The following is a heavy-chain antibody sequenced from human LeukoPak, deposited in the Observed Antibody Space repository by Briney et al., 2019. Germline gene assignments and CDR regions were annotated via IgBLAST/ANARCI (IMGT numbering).Heavy chain of an antibody. CDR3: AREYSSGWSRVFDY. CDR2: IYTSGST. V-gene: IGHV4-4*07. Sequence: SETLSLTCTVSGGSISSYYWSWIRQPAGKGLEWIGRIYTSGSTNYNPSLKSRVTMSVDTSKNQFSLKLSSVTAADTAVYYCAREYSSGWSRVFDYWGQGTLVTVSS. D-gene: IGHD6-19*01. CDR1: GGSISSYY. J-gene: IGHJ4*02.